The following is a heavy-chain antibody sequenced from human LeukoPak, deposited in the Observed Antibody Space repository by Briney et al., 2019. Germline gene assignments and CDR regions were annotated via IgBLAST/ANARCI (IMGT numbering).Heavy chain of an antibody. CDR2: TYHNGNT. CDR1: GYSISSGYY. CDR3: ARARYNYGDSDY. V-gene: IGHV4-38-2*01. Sequence: SETLSLTCAVSGYSISSGYYWGWIRQPPGKGLEWIGTTYHNGNTYYNPSLNSRATISVDTSRNQFSLELSSVTAADTAVFYRARARYNYGDSDYWGQGALVTVSS. D-gene: IGHD5-18*01. J-gene: IGHJ4*02.